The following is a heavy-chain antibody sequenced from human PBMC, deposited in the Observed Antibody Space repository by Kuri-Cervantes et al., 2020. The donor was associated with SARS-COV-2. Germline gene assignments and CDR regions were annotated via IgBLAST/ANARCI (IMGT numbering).Heavy chain of an antibody. CDR1: GFTFSSYA. CDR2: ISSNGGST. V-gene: IGHV3-64D*06. Sequence: GESLKSSCSASGFTFSSYAMHWVRQAPGKGLEYVSAISSNGGSTYYADSVKGRFTISRDNSKNTLYLQMSSLRAEDTAVYYCVKSSYGGSSSWPDYWGQGTLVTVSS. CDR3: VKSSYGGSSSWPDY. D-gene: IGHD6-13*01. J-gene: IGHJ4*02.